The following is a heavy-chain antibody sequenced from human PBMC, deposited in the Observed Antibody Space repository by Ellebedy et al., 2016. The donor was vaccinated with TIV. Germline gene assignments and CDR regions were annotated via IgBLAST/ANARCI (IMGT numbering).Heavy chain of an antibody. CDR1: GFTVSSNY. CDR2: IYSGGST. CDR3: ARRPNYYGMDV. J-gene: IGHJ6*02. V-gene: IGHV3-53*01. D-gene: IGHD6-6*01. Sequence: PGGSLRLSCAASGFTVSSNYMSWVRQAPGKGLEWVSVIYSGGSTYYADSVKGRFTISRDNYKNTLYLQMNSLRAEDTAVYYCARRPNYYGMDVWGQGTTVTVSS.